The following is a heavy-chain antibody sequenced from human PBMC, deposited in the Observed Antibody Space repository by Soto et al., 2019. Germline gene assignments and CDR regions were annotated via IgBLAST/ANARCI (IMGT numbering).Heavy chain of an antibody. J-gene: IGHJ4*02. CDR2: IIPNLGIA. CDR3: AADRGNSSSWQLDY. CDR1: SYTFTSFG. Sequence: GASVKVSCKASSYTFTSFGIIWVRQAPGQGLEWMGRIIPNLGIANYAQKFQGGVTITADKSTSTAYMELSSLRSEDTAVYYCAADRGNSSSWQLDYWGQGALVTVSS. V-gene: IGHV1-69*04. D-gene: IGHD6-13*01.